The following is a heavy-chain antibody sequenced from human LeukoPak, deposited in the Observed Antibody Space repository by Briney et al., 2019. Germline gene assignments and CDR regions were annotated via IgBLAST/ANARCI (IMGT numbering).Heavy chain of an antibody. CDR2: IRSKAYGGTT. V-gene: IGHV3-49*03. Sequence: GGSLRLSCTASGFTFGDYAMSWFRQAPGKGLEWVGFIRSKAYGGTTEYAASVKGRFTISRDDSKSIDYLQMNSLKTEDTAVYYCTRDRDSKYSNYVGNAFDIWGQGTMVTVSS. D-gene: IGHD4-11*01. CDR3: TRDRDSKYSNYVGNAFDI. CDR1: GFTFGDYA. J-gene: IGHJ3*02.